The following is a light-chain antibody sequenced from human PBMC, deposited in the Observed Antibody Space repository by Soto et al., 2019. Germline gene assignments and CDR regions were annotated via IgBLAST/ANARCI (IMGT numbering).Light chain of an antibody. CDR1: SSNIGNNY. CDR2: DNN. Sequence: QSVLTQPPSVSAAPGQKVTISCSGSSSNIGNNYVSWYQQLPGTAPKLLIYDNNKRPSGIPDRFSGSKSGTSATLGITGLQTGDEADYYCGTWDSSLSALVHVFGTGTKLTVL. V-gene: IGLV1-51*01. J-gene: IGLJ1*01. CDR3: GTWDSSLSALVHV.